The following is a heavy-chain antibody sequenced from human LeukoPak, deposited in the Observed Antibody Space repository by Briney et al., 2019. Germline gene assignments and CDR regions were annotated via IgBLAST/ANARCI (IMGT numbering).Heavy chain of an antibody. D-gene: IGHD5-18*01. Sequence: GRSLRLSCAASGFTFSSYAMHWVRQAPGKGLEWVAVISYDGSNKYYADSVKGRFTISRDNSKNTLYLQMNSLRAEDTAVYYCAKDPRGYSYGHFDYWGQGTLVTVSS. CDR2: ISYDGSNK. CDR1: GFTFSSYA. J-gene: IGHJ4*02. CDR3: AKDPRGYSYGHFDY. V-gene: IGHV3-30*04.